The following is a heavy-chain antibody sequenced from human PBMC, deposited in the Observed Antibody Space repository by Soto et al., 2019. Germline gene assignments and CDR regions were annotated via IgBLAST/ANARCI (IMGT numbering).Heavy chain of an antibody. Sequence: EVQLVESGGGVVQPGGSLRLSCAASGFTFEDYALHWVRQSSGKGPEWVSLINADGSDTYYAVSVKGRFTITRDNRKDSLYLQMNSLRPEDSAIYYCAKARFYFDSSPYDSWGQGTLVTVTS. J-gene: IGHJ4*02. CDR1: GFTFEDYA. D-gene: IGHD3-22*01. CDR2: INADGSDT. V-gene: IGHV3-43*02. CDR3: AKARFYFDSSPYDS.